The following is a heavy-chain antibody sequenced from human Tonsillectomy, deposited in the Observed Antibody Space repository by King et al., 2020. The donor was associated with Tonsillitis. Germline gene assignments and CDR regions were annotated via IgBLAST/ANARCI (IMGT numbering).Heavy chain of an antibody. CDR2: IYHSGST. V-gene: IGHV4-38-2*02. Sequence: VQLQESGPGLVKPSETLSLTCAVSGYSISSGYYWGWIRQPPGKGLEWIGSIYHSGSTYYNPSLKSRVTLSVATSKNQFSLKLSSVTAADTAVYYCARDARYYDSRGYTYFFDYWGQGTLVTVSS. CDR1: GYSISSGYY. D-gene: IGHD3-22*01. CDR3: ARDARYYDSRGYTYFFDY. J-gene: IGHJ4*02.